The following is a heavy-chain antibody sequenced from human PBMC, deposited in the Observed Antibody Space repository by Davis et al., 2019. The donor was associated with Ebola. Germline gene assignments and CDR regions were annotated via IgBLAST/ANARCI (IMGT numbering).Heavy chain of an antibody. V-gene: IGHV4-30-4*08. D-gene: IGHD3-10*01. CDR2: IYYSGST. CDR1: GGSFSGYY. J-gene: IGHJ4*02. Sequence: MPSETLSLTCAVYGGSFSGYYWSWIRQPPGKGLEWIGYIYYSGSTYYNPSLKSRVTISVDTSKNQFSLKLSSVTAADTAVYYCATGAYYGSGYYFDYWGQGTLVTVSS. CDR3: ATGAYYGSGYYFDY.